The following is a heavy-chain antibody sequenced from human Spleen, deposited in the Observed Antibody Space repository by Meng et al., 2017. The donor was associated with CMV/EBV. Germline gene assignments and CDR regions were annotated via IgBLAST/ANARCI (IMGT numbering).Heavy chain of an antibody. D-gene: IGHD5-12*01. J-gene: IGHJ4*02. V-gene: IGHV3-30*02. CDR2: IRYDGSNQ. Sequence: GGSLRLSCAASGFTFSSYAMHWVRQAPGKGLEWVAFIRYDGSNQYYVDSVKGRFTISRDNAKNSLYLQMNSLRAEDTAVYYCARGGYSGYGLDYWGQGTLVTVSS. CDR3: ARGGYSGYGLDY. CDR1: GFTFSSYA.